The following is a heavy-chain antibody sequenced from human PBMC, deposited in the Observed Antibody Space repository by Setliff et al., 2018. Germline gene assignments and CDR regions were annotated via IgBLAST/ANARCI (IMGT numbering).Heavy chain of an antibody. V-gene: IGHV4-59*08. D-gene: IGHD6-19*01. CDR2: IYYTGST. J-gene: IGHJ6*03. Sequence: SETLSLTCTVSGGSISSYYWTWIRQPPGKGLEWVGHIYYTGSTSYNASVKSRVTVSLDTSKNQFSLKLTSVTAADTAVYYCARARYSSGWYGGGGAFYYMDAWGKGTTVTVSS. CDR3: ARARYSSGWYGGGGAFYYMDA. CDR1: GGSISSYY.